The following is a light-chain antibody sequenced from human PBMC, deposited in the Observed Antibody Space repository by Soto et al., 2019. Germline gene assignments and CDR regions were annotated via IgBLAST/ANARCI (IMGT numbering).Light chain of an antibody. CDR2: EAS. CDR3: QHDNSYSEA. Sequence: DIQLTKYPSSLSASFGDRFTITCRASQTISSWLAWYQQKPGKAPKLLIYEASTLKSGVPSRFSGSGSGTEFTLTISSLQPDDFATYYCQHDNSYSEAFGQGTKVDIK. CDR1: QTISSW. V-gene: IGKV1-5*03. J-gene: IGKJ1*01.